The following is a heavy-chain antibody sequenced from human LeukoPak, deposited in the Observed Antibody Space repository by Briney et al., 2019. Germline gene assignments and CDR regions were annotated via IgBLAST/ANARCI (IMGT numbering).Heavy chain of an antibody. V-gene: IGHV3-64D*06. D-gene: IGHD2-2*01. CDR1: GFTFSSYA. Sequence: GRSLRLSCATSGFTFSSYAMHWVRQAPGKGPEYVSAISSNGGSTYYADSVKGRFTISRDTAKNTLCLQMSSQGPEDTAVYYCVKASGTKYYYYGMDVWGQGTTVTVSS. CDR3: VKASGTKYYYYGMDV. CDR2: ISSNGGST. J-gene: IGHJ6*02.